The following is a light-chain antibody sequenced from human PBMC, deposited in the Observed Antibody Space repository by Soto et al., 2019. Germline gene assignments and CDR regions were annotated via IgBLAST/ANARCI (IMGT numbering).Light chain of an antibody. V-gene: IGLV7-46*01. CDR3: LLVYSGTVV. CDR1: TGAVTSAHY. CDR2: DTF. J-gene: IGLJ2*01. Sequence: QAVVTQEPSLTVSPGGTVTLTCGSSTGAVTSAHYPYWFQQKPGQAPRTLIHDTFNKHSWTPARFSGSLLGGQAALTLSGAQPEDEADSYCLLVYSGTVVFGGGTKLTVL.